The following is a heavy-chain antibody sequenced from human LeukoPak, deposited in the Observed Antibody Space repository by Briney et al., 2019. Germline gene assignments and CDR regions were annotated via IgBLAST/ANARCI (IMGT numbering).Heavy chain of an antibody. Sequence: SQTLSLTCAVSGGSISSGGYSWSWIRRPPGKGLEWIGYIYHSGSTYYNPSLKSRVTISVDRSKNQFSLKLSSVTAADTAVYYCAREYYDILTGHQGAFDIWGQGTMVTVSS. D-gene: IGHD3-9*01. CDR1: GGSISSGGYS. CDR3: AREYYDILTGHQGAFDI. V-gene: IGHV4-30-2*01. CDR2: IYHSGST. J-gene: IGHJ3*02.